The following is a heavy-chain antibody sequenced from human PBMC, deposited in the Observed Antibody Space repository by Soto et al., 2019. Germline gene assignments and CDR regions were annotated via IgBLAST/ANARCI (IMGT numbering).Heavy chain of an antibody. CDR3: VRDGLDYYDTERLYFDN. Sequence: PGGSLRLSCAASGFTFSSYAMSWVRQAPGKGLEWVSAISGSGGNTHYADSVKGRFTISRDNANNSLYLQMNSLRAEDTATYYCVRDGLDYYDTERLYFDNWGQGTLVTVSS. V-gene: IGHV3-23*01. J-gene: IGHJ4*02. D-gene: IGHD3-22*01. CDR2: ISGSGGNT. CDR1: GFTFSSYA.